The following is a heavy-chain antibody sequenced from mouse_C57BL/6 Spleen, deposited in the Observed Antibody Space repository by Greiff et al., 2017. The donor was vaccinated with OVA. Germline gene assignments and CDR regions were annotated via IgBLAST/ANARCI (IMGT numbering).Heavy chain of an antibody. J-gene: IGHJ4*01. D-gene: IGHD2-1*01. CDR2: ISSGSSTI. V-gene: IGHV5-17*01. CDR1: GFTFSDYG. Sequence: DVMLVESGGGLVKPGGSLKLSCAASGFTFSDYGMHWVRQAPEKGLEWVAYISSGSSTIYYADTVKGRFTISRDNAKNTLFLQMTSLRSEDTAMYYCARGYYGNLYYAMDYWGQGTSVTVSS. CDR3: ARGYYGNLYYAMDY.